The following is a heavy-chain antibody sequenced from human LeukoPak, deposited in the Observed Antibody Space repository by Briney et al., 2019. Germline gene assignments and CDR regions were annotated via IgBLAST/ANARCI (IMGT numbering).Heavy chain of an antibody. V-gene: IGHV4-4*02. CDR3: ARTFGYSGSWYFFDY. CDR1: GGSITSDNW. Sequence: PSEILSLTCAVSGGSITSDNWWSWVRQSPGKGLEWIGEIYHSGGTNYNPSLKGRVTISVDKSNNHFSLRLASVTAADTAVYYCARTFGYSGSWYFFDYWGQGTLVTVSS. J-gene: IGHJ4*01. D-gene: IGHD6-13*01. CDR2: IYHSGGT.